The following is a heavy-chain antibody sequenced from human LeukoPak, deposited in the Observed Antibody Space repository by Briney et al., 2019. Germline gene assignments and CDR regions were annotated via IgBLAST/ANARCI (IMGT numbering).Heavy chain of an antibody. J-gene: IGHJ6*03. D-gene: IGHD2-2*01. CDR1: GFTFSGSA. CDR3: TPTSTDMDV. V-gene: IGHV3-73*01. Sequence: GGSLRLSCAASGFTFSGSAMHWVCQASGKGLEWVGRIRSKANSYATAYAASVKGRFTISRDDSKNTAYLQMNSLKTEDTAVYYCTPTSTDMDVWGKGTTVTVSS. CDR2: IRSKANSYAT.